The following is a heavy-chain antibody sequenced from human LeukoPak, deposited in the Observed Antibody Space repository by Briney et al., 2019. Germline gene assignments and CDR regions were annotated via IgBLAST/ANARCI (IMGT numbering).Heavy chain of an antibody. Sequence: SQTLSLTCTVSGGSISSGGYYWSWIRQHPGKGLEWIGYISYSGSTNYNPSLKSRVTTSIDTSKNQFSLKLSSVTAADTAVYYCARERDYGDRLFDSWGQGTLVTVSS. CDR3: ARERDYGDRLFDS. CDR1: GGSISSGGYY. V-gene: IGHV4-61*08. D-gene: IGHD4-17*01. CDR2: ISYSGST. J-gene: IGHJ4*02.